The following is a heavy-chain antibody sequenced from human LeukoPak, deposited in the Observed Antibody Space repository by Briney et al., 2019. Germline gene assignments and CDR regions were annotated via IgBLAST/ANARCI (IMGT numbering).Heavy chain of an antibody. CDR1: GFTFGDYA. V-gene: IGHV3-49*04. CDR3: TRDDRLEWFGELLSFDYYYYMDV. D-gene: IGHD3-10*01. Sequence: GGSLRLSCTASGFTFGDYAMSWVRQAPGKGLEWVGFIRSKAYGGTTEYAASVKGRFTISRDDSKSIAYLQMNSLKTGDTAVYYCTRDDRLEWFGELLSFDYYYYMDVWGKGTTVTISS. J-gene: IGHJ6*03. CDR2: IRSKAYGGTT.